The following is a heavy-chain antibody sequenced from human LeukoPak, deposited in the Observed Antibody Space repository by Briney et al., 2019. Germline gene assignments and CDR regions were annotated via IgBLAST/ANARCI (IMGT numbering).Heavy chain of an antibody. Sequence: GGSLRLSCAASGFTFDRYWMSWVRQAPGKGLEWVATIKQDGSEKYCVDSVKGRFTISRDTAKNSLYLRMNSLRAEDTAVYFCARDRTKLLYWGQGTLVTVSS. J-gene: IGHJ4*02. V-gene: IGHV3-7*01. CDR2: IKQDGSEK. CDR1: GFTFDRYW. D-gene: IGHD1-7*01. CDR3: ARDRTKLLY.